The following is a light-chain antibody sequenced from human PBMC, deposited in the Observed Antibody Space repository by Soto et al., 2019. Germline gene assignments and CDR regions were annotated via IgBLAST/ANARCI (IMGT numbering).Light chain of an antibody. J-gene: IGKJ1*01. CDR3: QQYNNWPPWT. CDR1: QTVNSN. V-gene: IGKV3-15*01. Sequence: EIVMTQSPATLSASPGERATLSCRASQTVNSNLAWYQQRPGQAPRLLISGASTRAPGIPARFSGSGSGTEFTLTISSLQSEDFAVYYCQQYNNWPPWTFGQGTRVEI. CDR2: GAS.